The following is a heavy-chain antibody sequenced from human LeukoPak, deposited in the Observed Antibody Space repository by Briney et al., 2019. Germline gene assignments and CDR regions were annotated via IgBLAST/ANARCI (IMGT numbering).Heavy chain of an antibody. D-gene: IGHD2-15*01. J-gene: IGHJ4*02. Sequence: SETLSLTCAVSGYSISSGYFWGWIRQPPGKGLEWIGSIFRSGSTHYHPSLKSRVTISVDTSKNQFSLKLSSVTAADTAVYYCARHAYCSGGSCPDFWGQGTLVTVSS. CDR3: ARHAYCSGGSCPDF. CDR1: GYSISSGYF. CDR2: IFRSGST. V-gene: IGHV4-38-2*01.